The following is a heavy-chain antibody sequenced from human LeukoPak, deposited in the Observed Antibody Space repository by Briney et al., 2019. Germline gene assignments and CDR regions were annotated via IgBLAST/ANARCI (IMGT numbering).Heavy chain of an antibody. CDR2: INHSGST. J-gene: IGHJ4*02. CDR1: GGSFSGYY. Sequence: SETLSLTXAVYGGSFSGYYWSWIRQPPGKGLEWIGEINHSGSTNYNPSLKSRVTISVDTSKNQFSLKLGSVTAADTAVYYCATGYYFDYWGQGTLVAVSS. D-gene: IGHD4-17*01. V-gene: IGHV4-34*01. CDR3: ATGYYFDY.